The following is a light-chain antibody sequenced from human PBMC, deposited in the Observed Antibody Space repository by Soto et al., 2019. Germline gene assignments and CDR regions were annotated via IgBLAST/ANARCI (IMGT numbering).Light chain of an antibody. V-gene: IGKV3-15*01. CDR1: QSISSN. Sequence: MTQSPSSLSASVGDRVTITCRASQSISSNLAWYQQKPGQAPRLLIYGASTRATGIPARFSGSGSGTEFTLTISSLQSEDFAVYHCQQYNNWPLLTFGGVTMVDNK. J-gene: IGKJ4*01. CDR2: GAS. CDR3: QQYNNWPLLT.